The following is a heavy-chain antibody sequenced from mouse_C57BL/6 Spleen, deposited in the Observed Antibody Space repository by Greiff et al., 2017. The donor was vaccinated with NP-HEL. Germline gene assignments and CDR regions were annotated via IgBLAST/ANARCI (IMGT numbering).Heavy chain of an antibody. J-gene: IGHJ2*01. CDR1: GYTFTSYT. CDR2: INPSSGYT. D-gene: IGHD2-2*01. Sequence: QVHVKQSGAELARPGASVKMSCKASGYTFTSYTMHWVKQRPGQGLEWIGYINPSSGYTKYNQKFKDKATLTADKSSSTAYMQLSSLTSEDSAVYYCARYGYDYFDYWGQGTTLTVSS. V-gene: IGHV1-4*01. CDR3: ARYGYDYFDY.